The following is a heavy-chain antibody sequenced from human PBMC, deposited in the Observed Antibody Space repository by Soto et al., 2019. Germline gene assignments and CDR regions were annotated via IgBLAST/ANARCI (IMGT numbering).Heavy chain of an antibody. V-gene: IGHV3-11*06. J-gene: IGHJ5*02. CDR2: IGSSSSYT. CDR3: ARSVYSSGWSNWFDP. Sequence: GGSLRLSCAASGFTFSDYYMSWIRQAPGKGLEWVSYIGSSSSYTNYADSVKGRFTISRDNAKNSLYLQMNSLRAEDTAVYYCARSVYSSGWSNWFDPWGQGTLVTVSS. CDR1: GFTFSDYY. D-gene: IGHD6-19*01.